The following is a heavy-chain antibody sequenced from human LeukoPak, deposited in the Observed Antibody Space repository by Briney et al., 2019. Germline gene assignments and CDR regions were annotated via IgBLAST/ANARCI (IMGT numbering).Heavy chain of an antibody. CDR3: ARDLTMFVVVPGY. CDR2: INPYSDDK. Sequence: ASVTVSFKASVYTFTGYYLHWVRQAPGQGLEWMGWINPYSDDKNYAQKFQGRVTMNRDTSINTAYMELSRLRSDDTAVYHCARDLTMFVVVPGYWGQGTLVTVSS. D-gene: IGHD3-10*02. J-gene: IGHJ4*02. V-gene: IGHV1-2*02. CDR1: VYTFTGYY.